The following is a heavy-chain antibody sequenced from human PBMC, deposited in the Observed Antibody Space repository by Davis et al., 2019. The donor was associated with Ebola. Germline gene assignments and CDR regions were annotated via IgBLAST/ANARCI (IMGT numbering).Heavy chain of an antibody. CDR1: AYTFTNYG. D-gene: IGHD1-1*01. CDR2: INPHNGNT. CDR3: ARAQCPTTSDH. V-gene: IGHV1-18*04. Sequence: ASVQVSCKASAYTFTNYGIIRVRQPPRQGLEWMGWINPHNGNTNYAQNVQGRVTMTTDTSTSTAYMEVGSLKSDDTAVYYCARAQCPTTSDHWGQGTLVTVSS. J-gene: IGHJ4*02.